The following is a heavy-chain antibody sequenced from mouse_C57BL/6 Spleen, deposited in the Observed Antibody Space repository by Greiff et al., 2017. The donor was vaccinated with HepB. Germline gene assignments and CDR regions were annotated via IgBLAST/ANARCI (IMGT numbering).Heavy chain of an antibody. CDR2: ISYDGSN. J-gene: IGHJ3*01. CDR3: ARERN. CDR1: GYSITSGYY. Sequence: EVQLVESGPGLVKPSQSLSLTCSVTGYSITSGYYWNWIRQFPGNKLEWMGYISYDGSNNYNPSLKNRISITRDTSKNQFFLKLNSVTTEDTATYYCARERNWGQGTLVTVSA. V-gene: IGHV3-6*01.